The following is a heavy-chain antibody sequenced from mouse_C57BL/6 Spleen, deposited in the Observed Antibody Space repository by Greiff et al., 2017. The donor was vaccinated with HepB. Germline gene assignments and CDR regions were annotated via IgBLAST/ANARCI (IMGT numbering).Heavy chain of an antibody. V-gene: IGHV14-1*01. Sequence: VQLQQSGAELVRPGASVKLSCTASGFNIKDYYMHWVKQRPEQGLEWIGRIDPEDGDTEYAPKFQSKATMTADTSSNTAYLQLSSLTSEDTAVYYCTTGGVPYYFDYWGQGTTLTVSS. CDR2: IDPEDGDT. CDR3: TTGGVPYYFDY. J-gene: IGHJ2*01. CDR1: GFNIKDYY.